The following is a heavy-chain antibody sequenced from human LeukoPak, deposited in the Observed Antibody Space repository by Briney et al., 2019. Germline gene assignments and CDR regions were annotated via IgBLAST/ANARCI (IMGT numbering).Heavy chain of an antibody. D-gene: IGHD3-22*01. CDR1: GGSFSGYY. V-gene: IGHV4-34*01. CDR3: ARTTMIAHATNY. CDR2: INHSGST. Sequence: SETLSLTCAVYGGSFSGYYWSWIRPPPGKGLVGIGEINHSGSTNYNPSLKSRVTISVDTSKNQFSLKLSSVTAADTAVYYCARTTMIAHATNYWGQGTLVTVSS. J-gene: IGHJ4*02.